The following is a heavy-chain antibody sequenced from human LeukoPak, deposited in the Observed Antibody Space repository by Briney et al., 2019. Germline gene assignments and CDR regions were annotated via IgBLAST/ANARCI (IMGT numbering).Heavy chain of an antibody. CDR2: IYSGGST. CDR1: GFTVSNNY. Sequence: GGSLRLSCAASGFTVSNNYMSWVRQAPGKGLEWVSVIYSGGSTYYADSVKGRFTISRDNSKNTLYLQMNSLRAEDTAVYYCARDRHYYDSSGYYGADAFDIWGQGTMVTVSS. D-gene: IGHD3-22*01. CDR3: ARDRHYYDSSGYYGADAFDI. V-gene: IGHV3-66*01. J-gene: IGHJ3*02.